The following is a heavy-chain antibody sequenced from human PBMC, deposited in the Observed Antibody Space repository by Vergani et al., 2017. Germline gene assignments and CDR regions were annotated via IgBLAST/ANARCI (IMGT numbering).Heavy chain of an antibody. J-gene: IGHJ4*02. CDR3: AKIRTGIAVAGPLDY. D-gene: IGHD6-19*01. CDR1: GFTFSSYG. V-gene: IGHV3-30*02. Sequence: QVQLVESGGGVVQPGGSLRLSCAASGFTFSSYGMHWVRQAPGKGLEWVAFIRYDGSNKYYADSVKGRFTISRDNSKNTLYLQMNSRRAEDTAVYYCAKIRTGIAVAGPLDYWGQGTLVTVSS. CDR2: IRYDGSNK.